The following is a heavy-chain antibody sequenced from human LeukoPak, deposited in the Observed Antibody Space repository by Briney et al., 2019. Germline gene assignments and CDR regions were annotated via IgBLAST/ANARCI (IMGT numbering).Heavy chain of an antibody. J-gene: IGHJ3*02. Sequence: TLSLTCTVSGGSISSYYWSWIRQPPGKALEWLALIYWDDDKRYSPSLKSRLTITKDTSKNQVVLTMTNMDPVDTATYYCAHTQTTVTTMAFDIWGQGAMVTVSS. D-gene: IGHD4-17*01. V-gene: IGHV2-5*08. CDR3: AHTQTTVTTMAFDI. CDR2: IYWDDDK. CDR1: GGSISSYYW.